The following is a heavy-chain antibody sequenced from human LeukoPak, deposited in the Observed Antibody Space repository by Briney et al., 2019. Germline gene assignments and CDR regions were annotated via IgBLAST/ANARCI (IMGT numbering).Heavy chain of an antibody. CDR1: GGSISSSSYY. CDR2: IYYSGST. J-gene: IGHJ5*02. Sequence: SETLSLTCTVSGGSISSSSYYWGWIRQPPGKGLEWIGSIYYSGSTYYNPSLKSRVTISVDMSKNQFSLKLSSVTAADTAVYYCARHDIRLVAAHSWFDPWGQGTLVTVSS. D-gene: IGHD2-15*01. V-gene: IGHV4-39*01. CDR3: ARHDIRLVAAHSWFDP.